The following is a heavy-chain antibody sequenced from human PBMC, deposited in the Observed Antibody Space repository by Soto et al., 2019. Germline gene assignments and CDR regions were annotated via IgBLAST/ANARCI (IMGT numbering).Heavy chain of an antibody. D-gene: IGHD2-2*02. CDR3: ARDYCSSTSCYRVDTAMVIDY. Sequence: QVQLVQSGAEVKKPGASVKVSCKASGYTFTSYGISWVRQAPGQGLEWMGWISAYNGNTNYAQKLQGRVTMTTDTATSRAYMELRSLRSDDTAVYYCARDYCSSTSCYRVDTAMVIDYWGQGTLVTVSS. J-gene: IGHJ4*02. CDR2: ISAYNGNT. CDR1: GYTFTSYG. V-gene: IGHV1-18*04.